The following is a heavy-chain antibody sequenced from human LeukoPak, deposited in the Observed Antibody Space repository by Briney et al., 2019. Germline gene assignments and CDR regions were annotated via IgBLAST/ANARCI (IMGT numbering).Heavy chain of an antibody. CDR2: ISVSGGST. D-gene: IGHD3-22*01. CDR1: GFTFSSYA. Sequence: GGSLRLSCAASGFTFSSYAMSWVRQAPGKGLEWVSAISVSGGSTYYADPVKGRFTISRDNSKNTLYLQMNSLRAEDTAVYYCAKGFRVYYYDSSGYYFDYWGQGTLVTVSS. J-gene: IGHJ4*02. CDR3: AKGFRVYYYDSSGYYFDY. V-gene: IGHV3-23*01.